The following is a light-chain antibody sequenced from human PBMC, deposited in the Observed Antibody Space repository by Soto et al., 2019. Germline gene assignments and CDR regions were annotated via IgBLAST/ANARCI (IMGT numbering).Light chain of an antibody. J-gene: IGLJ1*01. CDR1: SVGFRS. V-gene: IGLV3-21*02. Sequence: SYELTEPPSVPAAPGQTAKITCGLDSVGFRSVHWYQQKAGQAPVLVVFDDDDRPSGIPERFSGSNSGNTATLTVSGLQAADEADYFCKSYAGSNTYVFGSWTKVTVL. CDR2: DDD. CDR3: KSYAGSNTYV.